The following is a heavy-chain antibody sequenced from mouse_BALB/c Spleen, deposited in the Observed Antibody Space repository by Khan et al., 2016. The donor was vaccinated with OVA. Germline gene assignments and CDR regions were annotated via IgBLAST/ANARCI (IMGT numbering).Heavy chain of an antibody. CDR2: IDPENGDT. Sequence: EVQPQQSGAELVRPGALVKLSCKASGFNIKDYYMHWVKQRPEQGLVWIGRIDPENGDTIYDPKFQGKASITSDKSSNTAYLQLSSLTSEDTAVYYCARDGYSPWFAYWGQGTLVTVSA. D-gene: IGHD2-3*01. J-gene: IGHJ3*01. V-gene: IGHV14-1*02. CDR1: GFNIKDYY. CDR3: ARDGYSPWFAY.